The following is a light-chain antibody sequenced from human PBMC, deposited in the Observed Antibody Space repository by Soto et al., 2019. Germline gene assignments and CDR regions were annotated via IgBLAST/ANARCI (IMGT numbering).Light chain of an antibody. J-gene: IGKJ2*01. CDR1: QRISSN. V-gene: IGKV3-15*01. Sequence: EIVMTQSPATLSVSPGERATLYCKASQRISSNLAWYQQKPAQPPRLLIYGASTRATGIPARFSGSGSGTEFTLTISGLQSEDFALYYCQQYNNWPPYTFGQGTKLEIK. CDR2: GAS. CDR3: QQYNNWPPYT.